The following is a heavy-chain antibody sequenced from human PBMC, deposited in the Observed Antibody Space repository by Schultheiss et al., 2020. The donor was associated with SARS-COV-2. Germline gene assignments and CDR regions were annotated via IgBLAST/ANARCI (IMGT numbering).Heavy chain of an antibody. D-gene: IGHD4/OR15-4a*01. Sequence: SGPTLVKPTQTLTLTCTFSGFSLSTSGVGVGWIRQPPGKALEWLALIYWDDDKRYSPSLKSRLTITKDTSKNQVVLTMTNMDPVDTATYYCARMRTNYDYYYYGMDVWGQGTTVTVSS. CDR3: ARMRTNYDYYYYGMDV. CDR2: IYWDDDK. CDR1: GFSLSTSGVG. J-gene: IGHJ6*02. V-gene: IGHV2-5*02.